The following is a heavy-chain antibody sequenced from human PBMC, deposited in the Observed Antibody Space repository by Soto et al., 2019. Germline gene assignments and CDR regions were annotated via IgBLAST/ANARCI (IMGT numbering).Heavy chain of an antibody. CDR3: ARDPGDYDFWSGSNWFDP. V-gene: IGHV4-34*01. CDR2: INHSGST. J-gene: IGHJ5*02. CDR1: GGSFSGYY. D-gene: IGHD3-3*01. Sequence: SETLSLTCAVYGGSFSGYYWSWIRQPPGKGLEWIGEINHSGSTNYNPSLKSRVTISVDTSKNQFSLKLSSVTAADTAVYYCARDPGDYDFWSGSNWFDPWGQGTLVTVSS.